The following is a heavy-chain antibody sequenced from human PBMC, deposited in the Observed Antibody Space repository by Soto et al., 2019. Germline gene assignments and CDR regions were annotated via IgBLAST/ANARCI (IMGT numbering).Heavy chain of an antibody. CDR3: AAIYCGGNCYAGYFDC. J-gene: IGHJ4*02. D-gene: IGHD2-21*02. CDR2: IDYSGNT. Sequence: SETLSLTCTVSGGSIISSSYYWGWIRQSPGKGLEWIGTIDYSGNTYYNPSLKSRVTISVDTSKKQFSLKLSSVTAADTAVYYCAAIYCGGNCYAGYFDCWGQGTLVTVSS. CDR1: GGSIISSSYY. V-gene: IGHV4-39*01.